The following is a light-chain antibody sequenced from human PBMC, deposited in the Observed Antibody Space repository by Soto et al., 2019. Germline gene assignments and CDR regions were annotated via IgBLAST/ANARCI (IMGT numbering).Light chain of an antibody. CDR3: CSYASNYTLV. Sequence: QSALTQSASVSGSPGQSITISCTGTSSDVGSYNLVSWYQQHPDEAPKLMIYEGTKRPSGVSNRFSGSKSGNTASLTISGLQAEDEADYYCCSYASNYTLVFGGGTKLTVL. CDR1: SSDVGSYNL. J-gene: IGLJ2*01. CDR2: EGT. V-gene: IGLV2-23*01.